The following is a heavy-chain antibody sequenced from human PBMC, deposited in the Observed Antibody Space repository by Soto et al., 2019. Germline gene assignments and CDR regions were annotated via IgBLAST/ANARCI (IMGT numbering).Heavy chain of an antibody. CDR3: ARAQLPSHAVYWFDP. J-gene: IGHJ5*02. D-gene: IGHD2-2*01. V-gene: IGHV3-21*01. CDR2: ISSSSSYI. Sequence: PGGSLRLSCAASGFTFSSYSMNWVRQAPGKGLEWVSSISSSSSYIYYADSVKGRFTISRDNAKNSLYLQMNSLRAEDTAVYYCARAQLPSHAVYWFDPWGQGTLVTVSS. CDR1: GFTFSSYS.